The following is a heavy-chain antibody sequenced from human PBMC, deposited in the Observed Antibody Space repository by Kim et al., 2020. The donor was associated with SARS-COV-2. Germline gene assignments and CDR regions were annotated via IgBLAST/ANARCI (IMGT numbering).Heavy chain of an antibody. CDR2: IIPIFGTA. CDR3: ARAQLELLSFRLSYFDY. J-gene: IGHJ4*02. CDR1: GGTFSSYA. D-gene: IGHD1-7*01. Sequence: SVKVSCKASGGTFSSYAISWVQQAPGQGLEWMGGIIPIFGTANYAQKFQGRVTITADESTSTAYMELSSLRSEDTAVYYCARAQLELLSFRLSYFDYWGQGTLVTVSS. V-gene: IGHV1-69*13.